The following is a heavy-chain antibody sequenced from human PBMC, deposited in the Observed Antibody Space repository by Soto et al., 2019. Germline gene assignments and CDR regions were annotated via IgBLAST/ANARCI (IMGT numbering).Heavy chain of an antibody. Sequence: SETLSLTCTVSGGSISSSSYYWSWIRQPPGKGLEWIGYIYYSGSTNYNPSLKSRVTISVDTSKNQFSLKLSSVTAADTAVYYCASSGWFDPWGQGTLVTVSS. V-gene: IGHV4-61*05. J-gene: IGHJ5*02. CDR1: GGSISSSSYY. CDR3: ASSGWFDP. CDR2: IYYSGST.